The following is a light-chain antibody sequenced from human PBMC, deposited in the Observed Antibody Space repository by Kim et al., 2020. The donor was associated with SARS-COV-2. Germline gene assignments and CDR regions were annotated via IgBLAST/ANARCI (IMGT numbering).Light chain of an antibody. J-gene: IGLJ2*01. CDR1: SLRSYY. Sequence: ALGQTVRITCQGDSLRSYYASWYQQKPGQAPVLVIYGKNNRPSGIPDRFSGSSSGNAASLTITGAQAEDEADYYCNSRDSSGNHVVFGGGTQLTVL. CDR2: GKN. CDR3: NSRDSSGNHVV. V-gene: IGLV3-19*01.